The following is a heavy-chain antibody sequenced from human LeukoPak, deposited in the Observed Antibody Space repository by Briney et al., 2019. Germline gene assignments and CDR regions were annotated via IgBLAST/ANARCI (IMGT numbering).Heavy chain of an antibody. Sequence: GGSLRLSCAASGFTVSSNHMSWVRQAPGKGLEWVANIKEDGSEKYYVDSVKGRFTISRDNAKNSLYLQTNSLIAEDTAVYYCARRALRYCSSTSCPAQYYGVDVWGKGTTVTVSS. CDR3: ARRALRYCSSTSCPAQYYGVDV. CDR1: GFTVSSNH. CDR2: IKEDGSEK. J-gene: IGHJ6*04. V-gene: IGHV3-7*03. D-gene: IGHD2-2*01.